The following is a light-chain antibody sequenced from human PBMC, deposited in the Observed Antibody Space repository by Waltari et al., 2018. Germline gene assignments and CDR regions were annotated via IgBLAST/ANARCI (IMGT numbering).Light chain of an antibody. Sequence: QSALTQPASVSGSPGQSITISCTGTSSDVGNYNLVPWYQQHPGKAPKLMIYEGSKRPSGVSNRFSGSKSDNTASLTISGLQADDEADYYCCSYAATGTSWVFGGGTKLTVL. CDR3: CSYAATGTSWV. J-gene: IGLJ3*02. V-gene: IGLV2-23*01. CDR2: EGS. CDR1: SSDVGNYNL.